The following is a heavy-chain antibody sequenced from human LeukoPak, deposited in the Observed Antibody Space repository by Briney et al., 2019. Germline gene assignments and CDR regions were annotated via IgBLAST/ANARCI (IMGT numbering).Heavy chain of an antibody. CDR2: IYDDEST. Sequence: SQTLSLTCTVSGDSMYSGDYYCNWIRQAPEKGLEWIGHIYDDESTYYNPSLKNRVFMSVDASEMQFSLRLTSVTAADSGLYYCARARLRGPTQDWSPGTLVTVSS. D-gene: IGHD1-1*01. CDR3: ARARLRGPTQD. J-gene: IGHJ4*02. V-gene: IGHV4-30-4*01. CDR1: GDSMYSGDYY.